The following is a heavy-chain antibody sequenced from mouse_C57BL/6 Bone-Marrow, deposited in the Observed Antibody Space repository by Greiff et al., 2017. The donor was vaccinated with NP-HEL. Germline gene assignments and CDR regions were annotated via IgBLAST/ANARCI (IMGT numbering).Heavy chain of an antibody. J-gene: IGHJ3*01. CDR2: INYDGSST. CDR3: ARDDWGWFAY. Sequence: VQLKESEGGLVQPGSSMKLSCTASGFTFSDYYMAWVRQVPEKGLEWVANINYDGSSTYYLDSLKSRFIISRDNAKNILYLQMSSLKSEDTATYYCARDDWGWFAYWGQGTLVTVSA. V-gene: IGHV5-16*01. D-gene: IGHD4-1*01. CDR1: GFTFSDYY.